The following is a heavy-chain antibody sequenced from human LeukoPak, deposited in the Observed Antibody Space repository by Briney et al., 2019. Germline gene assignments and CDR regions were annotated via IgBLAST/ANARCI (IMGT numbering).Heavy chain of an antibody. V-gene: IGHV3-30*03. J-gene: IGHJ5*01. D-gene: IGHD3-10*01. CDR3: AREPPRTYGPGSFYNAVDPLDS. CDR2: ISDDGSKI. CDR1: GFTFSSYG. Sequence: VESGGGLVQPGGTLRLSCAASGFTFSSYGMSWVRQAPGKGLEWVAVISDDGSKIYYADSVKGRFTISRDNSKNTLYLQINSLRHDDTAVYYCAREPPRTYGPGSFYNAVDPLDSWGHGSLVTVSS.